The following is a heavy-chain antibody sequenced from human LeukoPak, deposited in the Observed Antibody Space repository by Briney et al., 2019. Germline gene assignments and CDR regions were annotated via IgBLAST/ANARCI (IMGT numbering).Heavy chain of an antibody. CDR3: AREYRGSSSWSRGAFDI. Sequence: GASVKVSCKASGYTFTGYYMHWVRQAPGQGLEWMGWINPNSGGTNYAQKFQGRVTMTRDTSISTAYMELSRLRSDDTAVYYCAREYRGSSSWSRGAFDIWGQGTMVTVSS. D-gene: IGHD6-13*01. CDR1: GYTFTGYY. J-gene: IGHJ3*02. CDR2: INPNSGGT. V-gene: IGHV1-2*02.